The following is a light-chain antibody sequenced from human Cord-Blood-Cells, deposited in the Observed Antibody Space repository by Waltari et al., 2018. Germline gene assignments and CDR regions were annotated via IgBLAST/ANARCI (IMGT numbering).Light chain of an antibody. J-gene: IGKJ2*01. CDR3: MQALQTGQMYT. CDR2: LGS. Sequence: DIVMTQSPPSLPVTPGEPASISCRSSQSLLHSNGYNYLDWYLQKPGQSPQLLIYLGSNRASGVPDRFSGSGSGTDFTLKISRVEAEDVGVYYCMQALQTGQMYTLGQGTKLEIK. CDR1: QSLLHSNGYNY. V-gene: IGKV2-28*01.